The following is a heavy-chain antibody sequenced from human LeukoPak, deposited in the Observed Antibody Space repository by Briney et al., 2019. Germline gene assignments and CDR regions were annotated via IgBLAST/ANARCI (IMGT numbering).Heavy chain of an antibody. D-gene: IGHD2-21*02. CDR1: GFIFTNYD. CDR3: ATSGLIVVVTAIPDY. V-gene: IGHV3-30*03. Sequence: QPGGSLRLSCAASGFIFTNYDMHWVRQAPGKGLEWVAVISNDGGNQYYAGSVEGRFTISRDNSKNTLYLQMNSLRAEDTAVYYCATSGLIVVVTAIPDYWGQGTLVTVSS. J-gene: IGHJ4*02. CDR2: ISNDGGNQ.